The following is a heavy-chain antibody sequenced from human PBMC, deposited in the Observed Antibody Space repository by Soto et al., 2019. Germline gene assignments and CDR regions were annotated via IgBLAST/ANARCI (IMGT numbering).Heavy chain of an antibody. J-gene: IGHJ5*02. CDR2: ISGSGGST. D-gene: IGHD1-26*01. V-gene: IGHV3-23*01. CDR1: GFTFSSYA. CDR3: AKDRIVGATLNWFDP. Sequence: EVQLLESGGGLVQPGGSLRLSCAASGFTFSSYAMSWVRQAPGKGLEWVSAISGSGGSTYYADSVKGRFTISRDNSTNTLYLHMNSLRAEDTAVYYCAKDRIVGATLNWFDPWGQGTLVTVSS.